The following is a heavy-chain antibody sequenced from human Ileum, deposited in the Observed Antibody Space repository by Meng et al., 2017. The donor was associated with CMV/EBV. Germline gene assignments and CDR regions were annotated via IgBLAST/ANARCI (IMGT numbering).Heavy chain of an antibody. V-gene: IGHV4-39*07. CDR1: GGPNIKGRHH. CDR3: ARDLTNNWFYY. D-gene: IGHD1-1*01. J-gene: IGHJ4*02. Sequence: QVARAESGPGPAKAAGTPTLTCNGSGGPNIKGRHHWAMVRPAPGKRLEWIGSMLFSEIADYNPSLKSRVTISLDATQTQFSLRLTSVTAADTAVYFCARDLTNNWFYYWGQGTLVTVSS. CDR2: MLFSEIA.